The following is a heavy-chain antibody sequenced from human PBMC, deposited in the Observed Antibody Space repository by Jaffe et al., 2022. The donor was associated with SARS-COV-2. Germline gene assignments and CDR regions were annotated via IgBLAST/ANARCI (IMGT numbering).Heavy chain of an antibody. Sequence: EVQLVESGGGLVQPGGSLRLSCAASGFTFSSYWMSWVRQAPGKGLEWVANIKQDGSEKYYVDSVKGRFTISRDNAKNSLYLQMNSLRAEDTAVYYCARGSSSWYEGETDYWGQGTLVTVSS. D-gene: IGHD6-13*01. CDR2: IKQDGSEK. CDR3: ARGSSSWYEGETDY. V-gene: IGHV3-7*03. J-gene: IGHJ4*02. CDR1: GFTFSSYW.